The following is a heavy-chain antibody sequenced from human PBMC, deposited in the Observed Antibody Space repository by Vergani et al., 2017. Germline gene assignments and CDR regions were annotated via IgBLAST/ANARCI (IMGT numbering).Heavy chain of an antibody. CDR2: LSTTGGA. D-gene: IGHD6-13*01. J-gene: IGHJ5*02. CDR1: GVSVTDYN. V-gene: IGHV4-4*09. Sequence: QAQLQESGPGLVKPSETLSLTFHVFGVSVTDYNCNWIRQAPGKGLEWIGSLSTTGGATHASHNPSLKSRVSISGDTSKSQFSLRRTSVTAADSALYYCAGVTHSWQRADRWGRGLLVAVSS. CDR3: AGVTHSWQRADR.